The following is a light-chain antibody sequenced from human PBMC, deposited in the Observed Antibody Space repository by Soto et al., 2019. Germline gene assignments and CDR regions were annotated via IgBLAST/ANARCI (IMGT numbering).Light chain of an antibody. CDR3: QQYNTFSYT. Sequence: DIQMTQTPATLSASVGDRVTITCRASQSISTWLAWYQQKPGKAPKLLIYDASTLEGGVPSRFSGSGSGPEFALTISSLQPDDFATYYCQQYNTFSYTFGRGTKLEIK. CDR1: QSISTW. CDR2: DAS. J-gene: IGKJ2*01. V-gene: IGKV1-5*01.